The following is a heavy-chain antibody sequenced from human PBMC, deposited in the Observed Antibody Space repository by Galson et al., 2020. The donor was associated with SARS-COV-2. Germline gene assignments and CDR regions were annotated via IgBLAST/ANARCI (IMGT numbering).Heavy chain of an antibody. Sequence: TGGSLRLSCAASGFTFSSYSMNWVRQAPGKGLEWVSSISSSSYFFYYAAVKSGLFISRDNAKNSLYLQMNSLRAEDTAVYYCARVSGAWYYYDSSGYADYWGQGTLVTVSS. D-gene: IGHD3-22*01. J-gene: IGHJ4*02. CDR3: ARVSGAWYYYDSSGYADY. V-gene: IGHV3-21*01. CDR2: ISSSSYFF. CDR1: GFTFSSYS.